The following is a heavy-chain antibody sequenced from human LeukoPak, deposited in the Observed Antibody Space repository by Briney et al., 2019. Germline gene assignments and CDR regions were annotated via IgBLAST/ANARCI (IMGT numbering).Heavy chain of an antibody. D-gene: IGHD3-22*01. J-gene: IGHJ5*02. CDR2: INHSGST. CDR1: GGSISIYY. V-gene: IGHV4-34*01. Sequence: SETLSLTCTVSGGSISIYYWSWIRQPPGKGLEWIGEINHSGSTNYNPSLKSRVTISVDTSKNQFSLKLSSVTAADTAVYYCASLTPPYYYDSSGYYYRWFDPWGQGTLVTVSS. CDR3: ASLTPPYYYDSSGYYYRWFDP.